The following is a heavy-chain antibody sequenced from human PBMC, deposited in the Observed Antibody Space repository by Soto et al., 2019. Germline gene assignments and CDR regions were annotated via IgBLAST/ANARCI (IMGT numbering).Heavy chain of an antibody. CDR2: IIPILGIA. CDR3: AKSRVATTAFFDY. CDR1: GGTFSSYT. Sequence: SVKVSCKASGGTFSSYTISWVRQAPGQGLEWMGRIIPILGIANYAQKFQGRVTITADKSTSTAYMELSSLRSEDTAVYYCAKSRVATTAFFDYWGKGTLVTVSS. V-gene: IGHV1-69*02. J-gene: IGHJ4*02. D-gene: IGHD5-12*01.